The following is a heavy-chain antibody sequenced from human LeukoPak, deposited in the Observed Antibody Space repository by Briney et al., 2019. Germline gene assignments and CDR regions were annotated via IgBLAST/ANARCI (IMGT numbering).Heavy chain of an antibody. CDR2: ISYDGSNK. Sequence: GRSLRLSCAASGFTFSSYAMHWVRQAPGKGLEWVAVISYDGSNKYYADSVKGRFTISRDNSKNTLYLQMNSLIAEDTAVYYCASENGDPYYFDSWGQGTLVTVSS. CDR1: GFTFSSYA. D-gene: IGHD4-17*01. CDR3: ASENGDPYYFDS. V-gene: IGHV3-30-3*01. J-gene: IGHJ4*02.